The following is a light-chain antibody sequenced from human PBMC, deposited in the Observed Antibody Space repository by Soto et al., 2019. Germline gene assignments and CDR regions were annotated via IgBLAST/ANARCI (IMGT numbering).Light chain of an antibody. V-gene: IGLV2-23*01. J-gene: IGLJ2*01. CDR1: SSDVGSYNL. CDR2: EGS. CDR3: CSYACSSTRL. Sequence: QSALTQPASVSGSPGQSITISCTGTSSDVGSYNLVSWYQQHPGKDPKLMIYEGSKRPSGVSNRFSGSKSGNTASLTISGLQAEDEADYYCCSYACSSTRLFGGGTKLTVL.